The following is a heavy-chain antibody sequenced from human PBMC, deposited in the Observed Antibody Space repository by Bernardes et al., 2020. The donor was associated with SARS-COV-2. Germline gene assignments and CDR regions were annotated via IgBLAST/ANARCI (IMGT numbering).Heavy chain of an antibody. CDR1: GFTFSSYE. Sequence: GGSLRLSRAASGFTFSSYEMHWVRQAPGKGLEWVSYISSSGSTIYYADSVKGRFTMSRDNAKNSLYLQMSSLRAEDTAVYYCTRYGSSWAFEYWGQGTLVTVSS. D-gene: IGHD6-13*01. J-gene: IGHJ4*02. V-gene: IGHV3-48*03. CDR2: ISSSGSTI. CDR3: TRYGSSWAFEY.